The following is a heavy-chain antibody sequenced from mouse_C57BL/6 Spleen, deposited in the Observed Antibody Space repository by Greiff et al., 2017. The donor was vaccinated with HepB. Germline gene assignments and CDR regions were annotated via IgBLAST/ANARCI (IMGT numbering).Heavy chain of an antibody. J-gene: IGHJ4*01. D-gene: IGHD1-1*01. Sequence: VQLQQSGAELVRPGASVTLSCKASGYTFTDYEMHWVKQTPVHGLEWIGAIDPETGGTAYNQKFKGKAILTADKSSSTAYMELRSLTSEDSAVYYCTRDYGSSYGTDYAMDYWGQRTSVTVSS. CDR3: TRDYGSSYGTDYAMDY. CDR1: GYTFTDYE. V-gene: IGHV1-15*01. CDR2: IDPETGGT.